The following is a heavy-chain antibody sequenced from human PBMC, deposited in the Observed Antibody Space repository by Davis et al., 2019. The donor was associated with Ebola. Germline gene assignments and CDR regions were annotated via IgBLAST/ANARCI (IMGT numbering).Heavy chain of an antibody. CDR1: GGSISSSSYY. CDR3: ARGRSSSWGRWFDP. V-gene: IGHV4-61*05. CDR2: IYYSGST. D-gene: IGHD6-13*01. J-gene: IGHJ5*02. Sequence: MPSETLSLTCTVSGGSISSSSYYWSWIRQPPGKGLEWIGYIYYSGSTNYNPSLKSRVTISVDTSKNQFSLKLSSVTAADTAVYYCARGRSSSWGRWFDPWGQGTLVTVSS.